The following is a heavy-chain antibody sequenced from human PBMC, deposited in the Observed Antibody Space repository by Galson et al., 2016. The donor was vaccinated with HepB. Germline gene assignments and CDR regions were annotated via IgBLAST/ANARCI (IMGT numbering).Heavy chain of an antibody. CDR1: GFTFSTYA. CDR3: TKDALAADH. D-gene: IGHD6-19*01. CDR2: ISGNAGSI. Sequence: SLRLSCAASGFTFSTYAMSWVRQAPGKGLEWVSSISGNAGSIYHANSVKDRFTISRDNSKNTLYLQMHSLTADDTAVYYCTKDALAADHWGQGTLVTVSS. V-gene: IGHV3-23*01. J-gene: IGHJ5*02.